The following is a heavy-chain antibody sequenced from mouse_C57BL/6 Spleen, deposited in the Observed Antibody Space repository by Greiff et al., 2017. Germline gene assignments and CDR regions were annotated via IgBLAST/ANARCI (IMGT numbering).Heavy chain of an antibody. J-gene: IGHJ4*01. CDR3: ARGGIDDGDYALDY. V-gene: IGHV1-69*01. CDR1: GYTFTSYW. Sequence: QVQLQQPGAELVMPGASVKLSCKASGYTFTSYWMHWVKQRPGQGLEWIGEIDPSDSYTNYNQKFKGKSTLTVDKSSSTAYMQLSSLPSEDSAVYDCARGGIDDGDYALDYWGQGTSVTVSS. D-gene: IGHD2-12*01. CDR2: IDPSDSYT.